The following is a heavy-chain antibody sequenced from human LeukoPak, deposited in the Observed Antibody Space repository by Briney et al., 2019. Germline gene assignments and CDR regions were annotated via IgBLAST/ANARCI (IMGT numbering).Heavy chain of an antibody. CDR2: ISAYNGNT. CDR3: ARVPPSYGSGSYWVGDY. Sequence: ASVKVSCKASGYTFTSYGISWVRQAPGQGLEWMGWISAYNGNTNYAQKVQGRVTMTTDTSTSTAYMELRSLRSDDTAVYYCARVPPSYGSGSYWVGDYWGQGTLVTASS. J-gene: IGHJ4*02. CDR1: GYTFTSYG. D-gene: IGHD3-10*01. V-gene: IGHV1-18*01.